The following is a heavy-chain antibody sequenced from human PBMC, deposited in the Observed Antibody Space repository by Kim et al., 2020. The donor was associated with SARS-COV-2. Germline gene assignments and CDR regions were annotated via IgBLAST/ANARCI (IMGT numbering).Heavy chain of an antibody. V-gene: IGHV1-2*05. J-gene: IGHJ4*02. CDR3: ARVSRCSGGSCPFDY. Sequence: KFQGRVTMPRDTSISTAYMELSRLRSDDTVVYYCARVSRCSGGSCPFDYWGQGTLVTVSS. D-gene: IGHD2-15*01.